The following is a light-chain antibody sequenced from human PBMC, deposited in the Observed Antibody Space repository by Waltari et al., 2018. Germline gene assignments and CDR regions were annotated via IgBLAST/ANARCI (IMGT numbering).Light chain of an antibody. V-gene: IGLV2-14*03. J-gene: IGLJ2*01. CDR1: TSDIGSDNY. Sequence: QSALTQPASVSASPGQSITISCTGTTSDIGSDNYVSWYQQHPGRAPTLMIDDVNNQPSGCSIRFSGSKSFNAASLTISGLQAEDEADYYCSSYTTNTRVFGGGTKLTV. CDR2: DVN. CDR3: SSYTTNTRV.